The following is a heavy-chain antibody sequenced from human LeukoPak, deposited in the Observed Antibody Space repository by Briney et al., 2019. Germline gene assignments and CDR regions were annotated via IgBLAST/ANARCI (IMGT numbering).Heavy chain of an antibody. CDR3: ARGRSGYYSLNWYFDL. CDR1: GGSISSYY. D-gene: IGHD3-22*01. CDR2: IYYSGST. J-gene: IGHJ2*01. Sequence: PSETLSLTCTVSGGSISSYYWSWIRQPPGKGLEWIGYIYYSGSTNYNPSLKSRVTISVDTSKNQFSLKLSSVTAADTAVYYCARGRSGYYSLNWYFDLWGRGTLVTVSS. V-gene: IGHV4-59*01.